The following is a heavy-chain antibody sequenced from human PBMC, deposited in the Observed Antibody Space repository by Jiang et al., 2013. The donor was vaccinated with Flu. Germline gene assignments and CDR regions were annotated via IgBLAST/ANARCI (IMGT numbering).Heavy chain of an antibody. J-gene: IGHJ4*01. CDR3: ARCGPEDYYDSNGYPHYFDY. CDR2: IYYSGST. V-gene: IGHV4-4*02. D-gene: IGHD3-22*01. CDR1: GGSISTGNW. Sequence: PGLVKPSGTLSLTCAVAGGSISTGNWWTWVRQPPGKGPEWIGEIYYSGSTNFNPSLKSRVTMSVDKSKNQFSLKLNFVTAADTAVYYCARCGPEDYYDSNGYPHYFDYWG.